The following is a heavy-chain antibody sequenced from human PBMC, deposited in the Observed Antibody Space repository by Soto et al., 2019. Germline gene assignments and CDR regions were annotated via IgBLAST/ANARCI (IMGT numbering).Heavy chain of an antibody. J-gene: IGHJ6*02. D-gene: IGHD2-2*01. Sequence: ASVKVSCKASGYTFTSYDINWVRQATGQGLEGMGWMNPNSGNTGYAQKFQGRVTMTENTSTDTAYMELSSLRSEDTAVYYCARYCSSTILLGGMDVWGQGPTVTVSS. CDR2: MNPNSGNT. V-gene: IGHV1-8*01. CDR3: ARYCSSTILLGGMDV. CDR1: GYTFTSYD.